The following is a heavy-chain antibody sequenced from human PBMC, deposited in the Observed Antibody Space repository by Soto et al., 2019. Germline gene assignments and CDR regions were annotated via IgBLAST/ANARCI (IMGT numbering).Heavy chain of an antibody. CDR1: WGSISSYS. Sequence: SETLSLTCSVSWGSISSYSWSWIRQPAGKGLEWIGRIYTSGSTNYNPSLKSRVTMSVDTSKNQFSLKLSSVTAADTAVYYCARLSYSSGWYRWFDPWGQGTLVTVSS. CDR3: ARLSYSSGWYRWFDP. D-gene: IGHD6-19*01. V-gene: IGHV4-4*07. CDR2: IYTSGST. J-gene: IGHJ5*02.